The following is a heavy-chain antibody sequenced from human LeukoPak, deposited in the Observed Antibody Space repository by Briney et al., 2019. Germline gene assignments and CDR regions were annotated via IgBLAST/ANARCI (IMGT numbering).Heavy chain of an antibody. D-gene: IGHD1-1*01. CDR3: AKDRLERLYYFDY. CDR2: ISYDGSNK. J-gene: IGHJ4*02. V-gene: IGHV3-30*04. Sequence: GRSLRLSCAASGFTFSSYAMHWVRQAPGKGLEWVAVISYDGSNKYYADSVKGRFTISRDNSKNTLYLQMNSLRAEDTAVYYCAKDRLERLYYFDYWGQGTLVTVSS. CDR1: GFTFSSYA.